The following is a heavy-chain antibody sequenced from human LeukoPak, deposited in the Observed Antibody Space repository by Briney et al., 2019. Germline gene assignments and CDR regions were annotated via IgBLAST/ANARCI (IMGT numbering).Heavy chain of an antibody. V-gene: IGHV3-21*01. CDR2: ISSSSSYI. D-gene: IGHD3-10*01. Sequence: GGSLRLSCAASGFTFSRYSVNWVRQAPGKGLEWVSSISSSSSYIYYADSVKGRFTISRDNAKNTLYVQMNSLRAEDTAVYYCARPNTAMVRGVIIPLDYWGQGTLVTVSS. J-gene: IGHJ4*02. CDR3: ARPNTAMVRGVIIPLDY. CDR1: GFTFSRYS.